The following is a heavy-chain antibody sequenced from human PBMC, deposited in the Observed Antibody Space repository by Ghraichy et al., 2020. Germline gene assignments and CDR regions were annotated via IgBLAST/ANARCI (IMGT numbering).Heavy chain of an antibody. Sequence: GSLRLSCAASGFTFSSYGMHWVRQAPGKGLEWVAVIWYDGNNIYYGDSVKGRFTISRDNSKNTLDLQMNNLRAEDTAVYYCARGEGVWPRCSGGSCYPGDWGLGTLVTVSS. CDR3: ARGEGVWPRCSGGSCYPGD. V-gene: IGHV3-33*01. D-gene: IGHD2-15*01. CDR1: GFTFSSYG. J-gene: IGHJ4*02. CDR2: IWYDGNNI.